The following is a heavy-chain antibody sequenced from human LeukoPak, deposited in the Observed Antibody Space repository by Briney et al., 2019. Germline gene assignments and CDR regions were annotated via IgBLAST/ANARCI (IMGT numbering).Heavy chain of an antibody. V-gene: IGHV1-2*02. CDR1: GYTFTGYY. CDR3: ARAIAARQGFDY. Sequence: VASVKVSCKASGYTFTGYYMHWVRQAPGQGLEWMGWINPNSGGTNYAQKFQGRVTMTRDTSISTAYMELSRLRSDDTAVYYCARAIAARQGFDYWGQGTLVTVSS. CDR2: INPNSGGT. D-gene: IGHD6-6*01. J-gene: IGHJ4*02.